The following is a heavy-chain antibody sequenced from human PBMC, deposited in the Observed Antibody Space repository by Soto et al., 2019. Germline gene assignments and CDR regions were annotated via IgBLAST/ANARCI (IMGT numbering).Heavy chain of an antibody. D-gene: IGHD3-22*01. CDR2: IKSKTDGGTT. CDR1: GFTFSNAW. Sequence: EVQLVESGGGLVKPGGSLRLSCAASGFTFSNAWMSWVRQAPGKGLEWVGRIKSKTDGGTTDYAAPVKGRFTISRDDSKNTLYLQMNSLKTEDTAVYYCTTESGITMIVVVTPGMDYWGQGTLVTVSS. CDR3: TTESGITMIVVVTPGMDY. V-gene: IGHV3-15*01. J-gene: IGHJ4*02.